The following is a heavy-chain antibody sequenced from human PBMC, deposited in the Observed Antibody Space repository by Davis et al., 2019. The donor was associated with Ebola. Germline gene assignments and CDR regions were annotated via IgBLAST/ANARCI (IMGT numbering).Heavy chain of an antibody. V-gene: IGHV3-48*04. CDR2: ISNVGSTI. J-gene: IGHJ2*01. D-gene: IGHD2-21*02. CDR1: GFSFSTYS. Sequence: GGSLRLSCATSGFSFSTYSMNWVRQAPGKGLEWVAYISNVGSTIYYADSVKGRFAVSRDNAKNSLYLQMNSLRAEDTAVYYCVRDPALVVTGGGWFFGLWGRGTLVTVSS. CDR3: VRDPALVVTGGGWFFGL.